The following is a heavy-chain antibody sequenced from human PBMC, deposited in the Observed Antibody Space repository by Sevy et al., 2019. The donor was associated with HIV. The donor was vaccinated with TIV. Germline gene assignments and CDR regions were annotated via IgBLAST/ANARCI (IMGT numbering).Heavy chain of an antibody. CDR2: IKQDGSEK. J-gene: IGHJ4*02. D-gene: IGHD3-3*01. CDR1: GFTFSSYW. CDR3: AREGPNYDVWSGPYYFDY. Sequence: GGSLRLSCAASGFTFSSYWMSWVRQAPGKGLEWVANIKQDGSEKYYVDSVKGRFTISRDNAKNSLYLQMNSLRAEDTAVYYCAREGPNYDVWSGPYYFDYWGQGTLVTVSS. V-gene: IGHV3-7*01.